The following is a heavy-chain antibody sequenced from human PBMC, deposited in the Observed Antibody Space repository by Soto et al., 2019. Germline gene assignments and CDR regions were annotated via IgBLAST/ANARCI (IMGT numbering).Heavy chain of an antibody. CDR2: IYYSGST. CDR3: ARAPTMVRGVNSAFDI. D-gene: IGHD3-10*01. J-gene: IGHJ3*02. CDR1: GGSISSYY. Sequence: SETLSLTCTVSGGSISSYYWSWIRQPPGKGLEWIGYIYYSGSTNYNPSLKSRVTISVDTSKNQFSLKLSSVTAADTAVYYCARAPTMVRGVNSAFDIWGQGTMVTVSS. V-gene: IGHV4-59*01.